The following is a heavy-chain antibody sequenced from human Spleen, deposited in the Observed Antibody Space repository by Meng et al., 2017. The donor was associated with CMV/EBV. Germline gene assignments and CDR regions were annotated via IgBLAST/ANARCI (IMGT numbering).Heavy chain of an antibody. CDR3: ARDSMTYPATFDY. D-gene: IGHD2-2*01. J-gene: IGHJ4*02. Sequence: GESLKISCAAFGLTVSSSYMSWVRQAPGKGLEWVSVIYSGSSTYYADSVKGRFTISRDNSKNTLYLQMNSLRAEDTAVYYCARDSMTYPATFDYWGQGTLVTVSS. CDR2: IYSGSST. V-gene: IGHV3-66*01. CDR1: GLTVSSSY.